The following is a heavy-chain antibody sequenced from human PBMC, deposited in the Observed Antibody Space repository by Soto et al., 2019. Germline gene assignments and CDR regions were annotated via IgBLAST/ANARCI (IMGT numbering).Heavy chain of an antibody. J-gene: IGHJ2*01. CDR1: GFTFRNYA. CDR3: AKEPVGPDWYFDL. V-gene: IGHV3-23*01. Sequence: GGSLRLSCAASGFTFRNYAMSWVRQTPEKGLEWVSAINGGGISTYYADSVKGRFTVSRDHSKNTLYLQMNSLRAEDTAVYNCAKEPVGPDWYFDLWGRGTLVTVSS. CDR2: INGGGIST.